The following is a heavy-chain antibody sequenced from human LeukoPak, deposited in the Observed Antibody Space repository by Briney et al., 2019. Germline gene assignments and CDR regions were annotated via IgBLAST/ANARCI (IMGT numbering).Heavy chain of an antibody. CDR3: ARGSAPYSSSSGLFDC. D-gene: IGHD6-6*01. Sequence: ASVKVSCKASGYTFTGYYMHWVRQAPGQGLEWMGWINPNSGGTNYAQKFQGRVTMTRDTSISTAYMELSRLRSDDTAVYYCARGSAPYSSSSGLFDCWGQGTLVTVSS. CDR1: GYTFTGYY. CDR2: INPNSGGT. J-gene: IGHJ4*02. V-gene: IGHV1-2*02.